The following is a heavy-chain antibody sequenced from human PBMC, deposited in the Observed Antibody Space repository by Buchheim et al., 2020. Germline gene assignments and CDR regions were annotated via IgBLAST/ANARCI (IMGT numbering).Heavy chain of an antibody. CDR1: GAHISSGGYY. Sequence: QVHLQESGPGLVKPSQTLSLTCIVSGAHISSGGYYWYWIRQHSGEGLEWIGYINYSGSPTYTLSIKSRVIISVAPTTNQFSLKLSSVTAADTAVYYCARGGNGDVDYYFDNWGQGTL. D-gene: IGHD2-21*02. V-gene: IGHV4-31*03. CDR3: ARGGNGDVDYYFDN. J-gene: IGHJ4*02. CDR2: INYSGSP.